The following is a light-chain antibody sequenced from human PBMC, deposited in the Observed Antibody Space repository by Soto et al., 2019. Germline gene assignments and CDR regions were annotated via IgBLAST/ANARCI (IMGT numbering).Light chain of an antibody. Sequence: VMRQSPATLSVSPGGGATVSCRASQGIGDTLAWYQHKPGQTPRLLIYDTSTRATGVPTRFSGSRSGAEFTLTINSLQSEDFAVYYCQPYNNWPLTFGGGTKVDIK. J-gene: IGKJ4*01. V-gene: IGKV3-15*01. CDR2: DTS. CDR3: QPYNNWPLT. CDR1: QGIGDT.